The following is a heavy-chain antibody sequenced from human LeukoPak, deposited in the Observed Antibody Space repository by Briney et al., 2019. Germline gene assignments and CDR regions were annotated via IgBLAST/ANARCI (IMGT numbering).Heavy chain of an antibody. CDR2: IFYSGRT. Sequence: SETLSLTCTVSGGSISSDHWNWIRQPPGKGLEWIGCIFYSGRTYYNPSLKSRVTISVDMSRSQFSLRLTSVTAADTAVYYCARKNDFEIWGQGTLVTVSS. CDR1: GGSISSDH. J-gene: IGHJ3*02. V-gene: IGHV4-59*01. D-gene: IGHD2/OR15-2a*01. CDR3: ARKNDFEI.